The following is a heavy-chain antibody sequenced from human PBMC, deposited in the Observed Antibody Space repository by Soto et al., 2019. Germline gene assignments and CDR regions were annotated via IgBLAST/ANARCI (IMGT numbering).Heavy chain of an antibody. CDR2: ISYDGSNK. Sequence: GGSLRLSCASSGFTFSSYGMRWVRQAPGKGLEWVAVISYDGSNKYYADSVKGRFTISRDNSKNTLYLQMNSLRAEDTAVYYCARGLACISTSCYTYYFDYWGQGTLVTVSS. CDR3: ARGLACISTSCYTYYFDY. J-gene: IGHJ4*02. D-gene: IGHD2-2*01. CDR1: GFTFSSYG. V-gene: IGHV3-30*19.